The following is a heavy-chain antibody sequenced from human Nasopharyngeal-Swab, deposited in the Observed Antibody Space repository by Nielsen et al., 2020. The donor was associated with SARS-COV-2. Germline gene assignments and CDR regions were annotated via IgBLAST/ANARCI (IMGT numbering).Heavy chain of an antibody. D-gene: IGHD1-26*01. CDR2: ISSSSSYI. V-gene: IGHV3-21*01. Sequence: GALKISCAASGFTFSSYSMNWVRQAPGKGLEWVSSISSSSSYIYYADSVKGRFTIYRDNAKNSLYLQMNSLRAEDTAVYYCARLLEGGWELPGAFDIWGQGTMVTVSS. CDR1: GFTFSSYS. CDR3: ARLLEGGWELPGAFDI. J-gene: IGHJ3*02.